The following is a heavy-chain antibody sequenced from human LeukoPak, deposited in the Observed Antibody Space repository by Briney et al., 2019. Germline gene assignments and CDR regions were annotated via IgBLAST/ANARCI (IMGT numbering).Heavy chain of an antibody. CDR1: GGSFSGYY. J-gene: IGHJ5*02. CDR2: INHSGST. V-gene: IGHV4-34*01. CDR3: ARGLRSLEWSCRFDP. Sequence: PSETLSLTCAVYGGSFSGYYWSWIRQPPGKGLEWIGEINHSGSTNYNPSLKSRVTISVDTSKNQFSLKLSSVTAADTAVYYCARGLRSLEWSCRFDPWGQGTLVTVSS. D-gene: IGHD3-3*01.